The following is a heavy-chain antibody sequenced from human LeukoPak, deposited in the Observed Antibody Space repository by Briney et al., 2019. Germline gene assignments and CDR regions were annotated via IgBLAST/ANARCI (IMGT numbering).Heavy chain of an antibody. J-gene: IGHJ4*02. V-gene: IGHV3-30*02. D-gene: IGHD1-26*01. CDR1: GFTFSSYG. Sequence: GGSLRLSCAASGFTFSSYGMHWVRQAPGKGLEWVAFIRYDGSNKYYADSVKGRFTISRDNSENTLYLQMNSLRAEDTAVYYCAKSIVGAPYYFDYWGQGTLVTVSS. CDR3: AKSIVGAPYYFDY. CDR2: IRYDGSNK.